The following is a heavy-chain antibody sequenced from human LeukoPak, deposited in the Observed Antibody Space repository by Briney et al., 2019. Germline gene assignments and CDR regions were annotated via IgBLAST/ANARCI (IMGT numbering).Heavy chain of an antibody. CDR1: GGSISSSSYY. V-gene: IGHV4-39*07. D-gene: IGHD3-3*01. CDR3: ARAGPYYDFWSGYRQNVNWFDP. J-gene: IGHJ5*02. Sequence: SETLSLTCTVSGGSISSSSYYWGWIRQPPGKGLEWIGSIYYSGSTYYNPSLKSRVTISVGRSKNQFSLKLSSVTAADTAVYYCARAGPYYDFWSGYRQNVNWFDPWGQGTLVTVSS. CDR2: IYYSGST.